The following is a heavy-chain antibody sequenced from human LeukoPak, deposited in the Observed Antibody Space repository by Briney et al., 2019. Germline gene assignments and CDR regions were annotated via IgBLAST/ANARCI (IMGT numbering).Heavy chain of an antibody. CDR1: GGSISSSSYY. CDR2: TYYSGST. Sequence: PSETLSLTCTVSGGSISSSSYYWGWIRQPPGKGLEWIGNTYYSGSTNYNPSLKSRVTISVDTSKNQFSLKLSSVTAADTAVYYCARHEAVGSRFDYWGQGTLVTVSS. V-gene: IGHV4-39*01. CDR3: ARHEAVGSRFDY. D-gene: IGHD6-13*01. J-gene: IGHJ4*02.